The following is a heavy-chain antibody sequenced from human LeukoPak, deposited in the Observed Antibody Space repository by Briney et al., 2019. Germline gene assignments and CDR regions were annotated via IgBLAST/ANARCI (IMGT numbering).Heavy chain of an antibody. CDR3: ARDGDRFDP. V-gene: IGHV4-59*01. J-gene: IGHJ5*02. CDR1: GGSISSYY. D-gene: IGHD3-3*01. CDR2: IYYSGST. Sequence: SETLSLTCTVSGGSISSYYWSWIRQPPGKGLEWIGYIYYSGSTNYNPSLKSRVTISVDTSKNQFSLKLSSVTAADTAVYYCARDGDRFDPWGQGTLVTVSS.